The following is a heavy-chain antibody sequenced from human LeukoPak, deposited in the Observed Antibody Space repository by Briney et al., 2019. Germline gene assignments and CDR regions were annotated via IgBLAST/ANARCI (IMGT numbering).Heavy chain of an antibody. CDR2: ISYDGNNK. D-gene: IGHD1-26*01. CDR1: GFTFSSYT. J-gene: IGHJ4*02. CDR3: ARGLYTYYPEDY. Sequence: PGGSLRLSCAASGFTFSSYTMHWVRQAPGKGLEWVAVISYDGNNKYYADSVKGRFTISRDNSKNTLYLQMNSLTAEDTAVYYCARGLYTYYPEDYWGQGTLVTVSS. V-gene: IGHV3-30-3*01.